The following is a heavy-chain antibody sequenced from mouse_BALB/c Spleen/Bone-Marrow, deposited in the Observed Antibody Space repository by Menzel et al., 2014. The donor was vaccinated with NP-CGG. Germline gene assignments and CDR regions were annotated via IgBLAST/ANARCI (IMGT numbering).Heavy chain of an antibody. CDR1: GYTFTSSW. D-gene: IGHD4-1*01. J-gene: IGHJ2*01. CDR2: IHPNSGNT. CDR3: ARSGLDY. V-gene: IGHV1S130*01. Sequence: QVQLKQSGSVLVRPGASVKLSCKASGYTFTSSWMHWAKQRPGQGLEWIGEIHPNSGNTNYNEKLKGKATLTVDTSSSTAYVDLSSLTSEDSAVYYCARSGLDYWGQGTTLTVSS.